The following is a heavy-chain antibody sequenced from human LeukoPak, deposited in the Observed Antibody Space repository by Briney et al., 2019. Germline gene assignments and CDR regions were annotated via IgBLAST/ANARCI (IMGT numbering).Heavy chain of an antibody. D-gene: IGHD4-17*01. V-gene: IGHV1-24*01. CDR2: FDPEDGET. Sequence: ASVKVSCKVSGYTLTELSMHWVRQAPGKGLEWMGGFDPEDGETIYAQKFQGRVTITADKSTSTAYMELSSLRSEDTAVYYCARDVGGTTVTTFAFDIWGQGTMVTVSS. CDR3: ARDVGGTTVTTFAFDI. CDR1: GYTLTELS. J-gene: IGHJ3*02.